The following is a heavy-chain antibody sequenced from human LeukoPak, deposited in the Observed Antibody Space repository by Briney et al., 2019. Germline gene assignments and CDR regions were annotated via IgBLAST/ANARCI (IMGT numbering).Heavy chain of an antibody. V-gene: IGHV4-59*01. CDR1: GGSISSYY. Sequence: SETLSLTCTVSGGSISSYYWSWIRQPPGKGLEWIGYIYYSGGTNYNPSLKSRVTISVDTSKNQFSLKLSSVTAADTAVYYCARDRGDYPYYYYYGMDVWGQGTTVTVSS. J-gene: IGHJ6*02. CDR2: IYYSGGT. D-gene: IGHD4-17*01. CDR3: ARDRGDYPYYYYYGMDV.